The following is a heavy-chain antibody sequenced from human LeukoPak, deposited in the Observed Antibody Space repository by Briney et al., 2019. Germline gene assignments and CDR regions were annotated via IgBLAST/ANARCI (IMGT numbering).Heavy chain of an antibody. CDR2: IIPIFGTA. Sequence: SVKVSCKASGGTFSSYAISWVRQAPGQGLEWMGRIIPIFGTANYAQKFQGRVTITTDESTSTAYMEPSSLRSEDTAVYYCARDSEIFGVVTPTFDYGGQGTLVTVSS. CDR1: GGTFSSYA. J-gene: IGHJ4*02. V-gene: IGHV1-69*05. D-gene: IGHD3-3*01. CDR3: ARDSEIFGVVTPTFDY.